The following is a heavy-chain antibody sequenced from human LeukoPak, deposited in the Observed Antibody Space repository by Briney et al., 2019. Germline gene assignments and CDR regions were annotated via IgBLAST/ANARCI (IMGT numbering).Heavy chain of an antibody. D-gene: IGHD4-11*01. V-gene: IGHV3-53*01. Sequence: GGSLRLSCAASGFTVSSNYMSWVRQAPGKGLEGVSVIYSGGSTYYADSVKGRFTISRDNSKNTLYLQMNSLRAEDTAVYYCARVRTDYSNYYYYYYGMDVWGQGTTVTVSS. J-gene: IGHJ6*02. CDR2: IYSGGST. CDR3: ARVRTDYSNYYYYYYGMDV. CDR1: GFTVSSNY.